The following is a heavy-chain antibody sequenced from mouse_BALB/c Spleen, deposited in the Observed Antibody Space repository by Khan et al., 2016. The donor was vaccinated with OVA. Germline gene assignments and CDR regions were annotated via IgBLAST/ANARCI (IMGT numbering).Heavy chain of an antibody. Sequence: QVQLQQSGAELVRPGASVKLSCKTSGYIFTSYWIHWVKQRSGQGLEWIARIYPGTDNTYYDEKLKDKAKLTADKSSSTAYLQLSSLKSEDSAVYFCAREEALYYFDYWGQGTTLTVSS. CDR2: IYPGTDNT. CDR3: AREEALYYFDY. J-gene: IGHJ2*01. V-gene: IGHV1S132*01. CDR1: GYIFTSYW. D-gene: IGHD1-1*01.